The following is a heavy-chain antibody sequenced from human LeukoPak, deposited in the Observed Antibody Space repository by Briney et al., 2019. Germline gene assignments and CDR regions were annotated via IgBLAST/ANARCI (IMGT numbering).Heavy chain of an antibody. CDR2: ISYSGST. D-gene: IGHD2-21*01. Sequence: SETLSLTCTVSGGSISDYYWHWTRQPPRKGLEWIGFISYSGSTNYNPSLKSRVTISIDPSKNQFSLKLSSVTAADTAVYYCAREYSSFDYWGQGTLVTVSS. V-gene: IGHV4-59*01. CDR1: GGSISDYY. CDR3: AREYSSFDY. J-gene: IGHJ4*02.